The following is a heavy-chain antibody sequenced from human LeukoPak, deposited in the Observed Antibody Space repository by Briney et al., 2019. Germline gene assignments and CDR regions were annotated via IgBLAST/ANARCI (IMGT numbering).Heavy chain of an antibody. V-gene: IGHV4-61*02. Sequence: SQTLSLTCTVSGGSISSGSYYWSWIRQPAGKGLEWIGRIYTSGSTNYNPSLKSRVTISADTSKNQFSLKLSSVTAADTAVYYCARDRSVADTSLGYRGQGTLVTVSS. CDR2: IYTSGST. CDR1: GGSISSGSYY. D-gene: IGHD6-19*01. J-gene: IGHJ4*02. CDR3: ARDRSVADTSLGY.